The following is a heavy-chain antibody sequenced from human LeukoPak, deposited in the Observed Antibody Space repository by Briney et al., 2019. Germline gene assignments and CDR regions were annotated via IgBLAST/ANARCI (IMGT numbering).Heavy chain of an antibody. CDR3: ARTGSTVTMLYPFDH. CDR1: GYTFTSYG. Sequence: GASVKVSCKASGYTFTSYGITWVRQAPGQGLEWMGWISVYNGDTNYAQKLQGRVTMTTETSTSTAYMELRSLRSNDTAVYYCARTGSTVTMLYPFDHWGQGTLVTVSS. J-gene: IGHJ4*02. CDR2: ISVYNGDT. V-gene: IGHV1-18*01. D-gene: IGHD4-17*01.